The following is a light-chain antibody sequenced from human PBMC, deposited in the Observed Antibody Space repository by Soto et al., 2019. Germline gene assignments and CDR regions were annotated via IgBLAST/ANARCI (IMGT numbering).Light chain of an antibody. J-gene: IGKJ5*01. Sequence: IQMTQSPSTLSGSVGDRVTITCRASQGISSALAWYQQKPGKAPKLLIYDASSLESGVPSRFSGSGSGTDFTLTISSLQPEDFATYYCQQFNNYPPLITFGQGTRLEIK. CDR3: QQFNNYPPLIT. V-gene: IGKV1D-13*01. CDR1: QGISSA. CDR2: DAS.